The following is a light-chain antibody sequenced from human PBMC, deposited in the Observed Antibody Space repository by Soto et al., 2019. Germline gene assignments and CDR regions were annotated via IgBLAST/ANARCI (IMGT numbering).Light chain of an antibody. Sequence: DIQMTQSPSTLSASVGDRVTITCRASQSIGSWLAWYQQKPGKAPNLLIYKASRVESGVPSRFSGSGSGTGFTLTISSLQPDDFATYYCQQYNSYSRTFGQGTKVEIK. CDR1: QSIGSW. CDR2: KAS. V-gene: IGKV1-5*03. J-gene: IGKJ1*01. CDR3: QQYNSYSRT.